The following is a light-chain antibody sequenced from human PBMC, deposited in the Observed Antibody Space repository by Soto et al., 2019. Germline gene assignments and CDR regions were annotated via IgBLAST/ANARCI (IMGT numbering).Light chain of an antibody. CDR2: KAS. Sequence: DIQMTQSPSTLSASVGDRVTITCRASQSISSWLAWYQQKPGKAPKLLIYKASSLESGVPSRFSGSGSGTEFPLTSSRLQPDDFATYYCQQYDSYPRTFGQGTKVEIK. CDR1: QSISSW. J-gene: IGKJ1*01. V-gene: IGKV1-5*03. CDR3: QQYDSYPRT.